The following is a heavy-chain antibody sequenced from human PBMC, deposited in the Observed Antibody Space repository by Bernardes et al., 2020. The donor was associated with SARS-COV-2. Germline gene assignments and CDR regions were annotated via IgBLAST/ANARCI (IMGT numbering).Heavy chain of an antibody. CDR1: GEFLSGYY. CDR3: ARQDNSYYHGLDV. CDR2: ISHTGNT. V-gene: IGHV4-34*01. Sequence: SETLSLTCGVYGEFLSGYYWSWLRQPPGKGLEWIGEISHTGNTNYNSSLKSRVTISVDTSKDQFSLKLTSVTAADTAVYYCARQDNSYYHGLDVWGQGTTVTVSS. J-gene: IGHJ6*02.